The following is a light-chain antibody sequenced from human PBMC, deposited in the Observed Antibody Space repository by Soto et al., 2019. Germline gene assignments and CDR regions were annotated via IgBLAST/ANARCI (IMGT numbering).Light chain of an antibody. CDR1: SSDVGGYNY. CDR2: EVS. CDR3: SSYAGSLYV. Sequence: QSALTQPPSASGSPGQSVTISCTGTSSDVGGYNYVSWYQQHPGKAPKLMIYEVSKRPSGVPDRFAGSKSGNTASLTVSGLQAEDEADSCCSSYAGSLYVFGTETKLTVL. V-gene: IGLV2-8*01. J-gene: IGLJ1*01.